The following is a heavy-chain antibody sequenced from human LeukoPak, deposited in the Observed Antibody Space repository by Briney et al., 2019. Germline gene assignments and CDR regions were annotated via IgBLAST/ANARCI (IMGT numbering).Heavy chain of an antibody. D-gene: IGHD6-13*01. J-gene: IGHJ4*02. CDR2: IIPILGIA. V-gene: IGHV1-69*04. CDR1: GGTFSNYA. CDR3: AREGPYSSSWSNFDY. Sequence: GASVKVSCKASGGTFSNYAISWVRQAPGQGLEWMGRIIPILGIANYAQKFQGRVTITADKSTSTAYMELSSLRSEDTAVYYCAREGPYSSSWSNFDYWGQGTLVIVSS.